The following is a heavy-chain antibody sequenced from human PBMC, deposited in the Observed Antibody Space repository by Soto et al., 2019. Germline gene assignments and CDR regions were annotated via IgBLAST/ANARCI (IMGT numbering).Heavy chain of an antibody. J-gene: IGHJ5*02. CDR3: ARSVTGGHNWFDP. Sequence: SETLSLTCTVSGGSISSYYWSWIRQPPGKGLEWIGYIYYSGSTNYNPSLKSRVTISVDTSKNQFSLKLSSVAAADTAVYYCARSVTGGHNWFDPWGQGTLVTVSS. CDR1: GGSISSYY. CDR2: IYYSGST. V-gene: IGHV4-59*01. D-gene: IGHD3-10*01.